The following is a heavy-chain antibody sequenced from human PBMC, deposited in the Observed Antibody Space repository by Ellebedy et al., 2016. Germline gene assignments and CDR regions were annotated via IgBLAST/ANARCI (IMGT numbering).Heavy chain of an antibody. CDR3: ARDRAWITMVRGAYFDY. Sequence: ASVKVSCXASGYTFTGYYMHWVRQAPGQGLEWMGWINPNSGGTNYAQKFQGRVTMTRDTSISTAYMELSRLRSEDTAVYYCARDRAWITMVRGAYFDYWGQGTLVTVSS. CDR2: INPNSGGT. V-gene: IGHV1-2*02. J-gene: IGHJ4*02. D-gene: IGHD3-10*01. CDR1: GYTFTGYY.